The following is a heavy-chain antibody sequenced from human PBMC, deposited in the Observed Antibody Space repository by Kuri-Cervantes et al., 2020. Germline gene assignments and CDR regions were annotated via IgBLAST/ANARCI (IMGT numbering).Heavy chain of an antibody. CDR1: GFTFSSYS. CDR2: ISSSSSYI. Sequence: GESLKISCAASGFTFSSYSMNWVRQAPGKGLEWVPSISSSSSYIYYADSVKGRFTISRDNAKNTLYLQMNSLRAEDTAVYYCAKDSLEYSSSARDYWGQGTLVTVSS. J-gene: IGHJ4*02. D-gene: IGHD6-6*01. CDR3: AKDSLEYSSSARDY. V-gene: IGHV3-21*04.